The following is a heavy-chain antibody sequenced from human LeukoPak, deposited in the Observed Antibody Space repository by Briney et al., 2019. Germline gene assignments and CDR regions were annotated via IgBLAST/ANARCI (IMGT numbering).Heavy chain of an antibody. V-gene: IGHV5-51*01. D-gene: IGHD3-9*01. J-gene: IGHJ5*02. CDR2: IYPGDSDT. CDR3: ARRNYDILTGYLYNWFDP. Sequence: GESLKISCKGSGYSFTSYWISWVRQMPGKGLEWMGIIYPGDSDTRYSPSFQGQVTISADKSISIAYLQWSSLKASDTAMYYCARRNYDILTGYLYNWFDPWGQGTLVTVSS. CDR1: GYSFTSYW.